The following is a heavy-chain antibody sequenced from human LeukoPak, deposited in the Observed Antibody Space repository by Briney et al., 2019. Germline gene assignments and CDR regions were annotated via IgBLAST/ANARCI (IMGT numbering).Heavy chain of an antibody. V-gene: IGHV3-23*01. Sequence: PGGSLRLSCAGSRSTFSSYAMSWVRQAPGKGLQWVSTISGRGTDTYYADSVKGRFTISRDNSKNTLYLQMNSLRAEDTAVYYCAKGIVGTTTGYWGQGTLVTVSS. J-gene: IGHJ4*02. CDR3: AKGIVGTTTGY. CDR2: ISGRGTDT. CDR1: RSTFSSYA. D-gene: IGHD1-26*01.